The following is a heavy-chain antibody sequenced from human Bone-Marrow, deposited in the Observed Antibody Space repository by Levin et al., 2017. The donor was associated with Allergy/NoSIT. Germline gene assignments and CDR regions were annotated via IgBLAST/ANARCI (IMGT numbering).Heavy chain of an antibody. Sequence: GGSLRLSCAASGFSFKHYAMSWVRQAPGKGLEWVSAVTGSGGTAYYADSVKGRFTISRDHSENTVSLQMNSLRAEDTAVYYCAKEGNYDIMTGYYVYPSFYYGMDVWGQGTTVTVSS. J-gene: IGHJ6*02. V-gene: IGHV3-23*01. CDR2: VTGSGGTA. CDR1: GFSFKHYA. D-gene: IGHD3-9*01. CDR3: AKEGNYDIMTGYYVYPSFYYGMDV.